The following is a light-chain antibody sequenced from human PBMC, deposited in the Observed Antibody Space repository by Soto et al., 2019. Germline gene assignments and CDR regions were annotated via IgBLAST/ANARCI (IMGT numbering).Light chain of an antibody. CDR3: SSYTSRSTLV. V-gene: IGLV2-14*01. CDR1: SRDVGGYNS. Sequence: QSALTQPASLSGSPGQSIPISCTGTSRDVGGYNSVSWYQQHPGKAPKLMIYDVSNRPSGVSNRFSGSTSGNTASLTISWLQDEDEDDYCCSSYTSRSTLVVGGGTKLAVL. J-gene: IGLJ2*01. CDR2: DVS.